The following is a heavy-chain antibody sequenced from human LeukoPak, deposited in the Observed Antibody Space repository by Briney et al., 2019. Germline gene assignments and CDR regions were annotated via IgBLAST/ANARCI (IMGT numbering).Heavy chain of an antibody. Sequence: LKLPWATPGITLNSHAKNWVRQASGKGLEWVSGISGRGDNTSYADSVKGRFTISRDNSKNTLYLQMNSLRAEDTAVYYCAKRPRWLQFHYWGQGTLVTVSS. CDR3: AKRPRWLQFHY. J-gene: IGHJ4*02. CDR1: GITLNSHA. D-gene: IGHD5-24*01. CDR2: ISGRGDNT. V-gene: IGHV3-23*01.